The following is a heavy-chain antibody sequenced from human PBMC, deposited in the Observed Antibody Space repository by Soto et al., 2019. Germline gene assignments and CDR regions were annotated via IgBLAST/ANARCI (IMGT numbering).Heavy chain of an antibody. CDR2: IYYSGST. Sequence: SETLSLTCTVSGGSISSGGYYWSWIRQHPGKGLEWIWYIYYSGSTYYNPSLKSRVTISVDTSKNQFSLKLSSVTAADTAVYYCARNDYSNYGGYYYYGMDVWGQGTTVTVSS. CDR3: ARNDYSNYGGYYYYGMDV. J-gene: IGHJ6*02. CDR1: GGSISSGGYY. V-gene: IGHV4-31*03. D-gene: IGHD4-4*01.